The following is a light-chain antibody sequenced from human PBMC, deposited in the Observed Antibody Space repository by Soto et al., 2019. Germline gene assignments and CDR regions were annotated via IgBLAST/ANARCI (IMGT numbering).Light chain of an antibody. Sequence: EIVLTQSPATLSLSPGERATLSCRASQSVSSYLAWYQQKPGQAPRLLFYDASNRATGIPARFSGSGSGTDFTLTISSLEPEDFAVYYCQQRSNWPPKVTFGPGTKVDIK. CDR3: QQRSNWPPKVT. CDR1: QSVSSY. V-gene: IGKV3-11*01. CDR2: DAS. J-gene: IGKJ3*01.